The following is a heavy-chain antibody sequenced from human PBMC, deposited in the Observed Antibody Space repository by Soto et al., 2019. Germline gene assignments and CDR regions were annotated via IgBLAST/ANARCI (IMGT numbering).Heavy chain of an antibody. CDR3: ARQGFGPLHGLVDV. CDR1: GGSISSYY. Sequence: SEPMSLTCTVSGGSISSYYWSWFRKSPGKRMEWIGYVHHSWGSSYNPSLQSRVAISLDTSKSQFSLKVTSVTATDTAVYYCARQGFGPLHGLVDVWGQGTTVTVSS. J-gene: IGHJ6*02. CDR2: VHHSWGS. D-gene: IGHD3-10*01. V-gene: IGHV4-59*08.